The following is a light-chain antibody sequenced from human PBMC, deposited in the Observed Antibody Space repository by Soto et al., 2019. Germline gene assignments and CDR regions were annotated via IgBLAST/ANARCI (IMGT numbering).Light chain of an antibody. V-gene: IGKV1-5*01. Sequence: DIQLTQSPSILSASRGDRATTTCRASQSIANSLSWYQQKPGKTPKLLLYGASTLERVVPSRFSGSGSVTEVTPTISLLPTDDFANYYWHQDNRSCTFGQGTKLEIK. CDR2: GAS. CDR1: QSIANS. J-gene: IGKJ2*02. CDR3: HQDNRSCT.